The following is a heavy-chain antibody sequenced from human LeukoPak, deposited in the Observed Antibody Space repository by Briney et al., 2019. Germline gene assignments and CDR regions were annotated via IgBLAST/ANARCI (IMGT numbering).Heavy chain of an antibody. CDR1: GVSISSTSYY. CDR3: ASVLKDILNGPTPGLPDY. D-gene: IGHD3-9*01. J-gene: IGHJ4*02. Sequence: SETLSLTCTVSGVSISSTSYYWTWIRQAPGKGLEWIGSIYHSGRTYYNPSLKSRVTTSVDTSKNQFSLKLISVTAADTAVYYCASVLKDILNGPTPGLPDYWGQGTPVTVSS. CDR2: IYHSGRT. V-gene: IGHV4-39*07.